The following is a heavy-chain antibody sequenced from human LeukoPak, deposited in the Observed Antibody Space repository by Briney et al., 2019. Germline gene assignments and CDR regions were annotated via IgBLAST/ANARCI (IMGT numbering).Heavy chain of an antibody. CDR1: GFTFSSYA. CDR3: VSGVENPKDNDAFDI. D-gene: IGHD3-10*01. Sequence: PGGSLRLSCAASGFTFSSYAMSWVRQAPGKGLEWVGRIKSKTDGGTTDYAAPVKGRFTISRDDSKNTLYLQMNSLKTEDTAVYYCVSGVENPKDNDAFDIWGQGTMVTVSS. V-gene: IGHV3-15*01. J-gene: IGHJ3*02. CDR2: IKSKTDGGTT.